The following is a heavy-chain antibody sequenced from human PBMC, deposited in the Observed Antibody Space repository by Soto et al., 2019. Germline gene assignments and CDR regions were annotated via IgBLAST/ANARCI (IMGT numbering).Heavy chain of an antibody. J-gene: IGHJ2*01. CDR3: ARPAVAGTEWYFDL. CDR2: INPNSGGT. D-gene: IGHD6-19*01. CDR1: GYTFTGYY. V-gene: IGHV1-2*04. Sequence: ASVKVSCKASGYTFTGYYMHWVRQAPGQGLEWMGWINPNSGGTNYAQKFQGWVTMTRDTSISTAYMELSRLRSDDTAVYYCARPAVAGTEWYFDLWGRGTLVTVSS.